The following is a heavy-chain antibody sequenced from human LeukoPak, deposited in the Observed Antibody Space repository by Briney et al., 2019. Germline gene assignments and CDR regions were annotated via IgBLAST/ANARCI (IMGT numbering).Heavy chain of an antibody. V-gene: IGHV4-39*07. Sequence: GSLRLSCAASGFTFSSYDMHWIRQPPGKGLEWIGSINYSGRTYNNPSLKSRVTISVDTSKNQFSLKLSSVTAADTAVYYCARGDTYYYDSSGYYPPDYWGQGTLVTVSS. D-gene: IGHD3-22*01. CDR1: GFTFSSYD. J-gene: IGHJ4*02. CDR2: INYSGRT. CDR3: ARGDTYYYDSSGYYPPDY.